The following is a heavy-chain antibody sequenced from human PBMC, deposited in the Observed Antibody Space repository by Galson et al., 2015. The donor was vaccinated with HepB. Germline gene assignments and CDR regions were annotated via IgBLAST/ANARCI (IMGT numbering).Heavy chain of an antibody. J-gene: IGHJ6*02. CDR2: MNPNSGNT. V-gene: IGHV1-8*01. CDR3: ARDIVVVPAAILGWYYYYGMDV. CDR1: GYTFTSYD. Sequence: SVKVSCKASGYTFTSYDINWVRQATGQGLEWMGWMNPNSGNTGYAQKFQGRVTMTRNTSISTAYMELSSLRSEDTAVYYCARDIVVVPAAILGWYYYYGMDVWGQGTTVTVSS. D-gene: IGHD2-2*02.